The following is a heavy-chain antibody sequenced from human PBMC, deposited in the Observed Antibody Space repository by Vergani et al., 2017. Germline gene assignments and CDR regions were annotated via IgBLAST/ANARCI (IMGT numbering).Heavy chain of an antibody. CDR2: IHTSGST. J-gene: IGHJ4*02. Sequence: QVQLQESGPGLVQPSQTLSLTCTVSGGSINSHNYYWSWIRQPAGKGLEWIGRIHTSGSTNYNPSLKSRVTMSEDTSKNQFSLNLTSMTAADTAVYFCARGSCLCGSCYKPLFDYGGQGLLVTGSS. CDR3: ARGSCLCGSCYKPLFDY. V-gene: IGHV4-61*02. CDR1: GGSINSHNYY. D-gene: IGHD2-15*01.